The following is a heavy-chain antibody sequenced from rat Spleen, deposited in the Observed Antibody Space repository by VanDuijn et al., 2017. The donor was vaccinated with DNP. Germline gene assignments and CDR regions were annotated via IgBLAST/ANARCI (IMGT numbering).Heavy chain of an antibody. CDR3: ARHRTIMPYYYAMDA. D-gene: IGHD1-12*01. J-gene: IGHJ4*01. CDR1: RITFSDYY. CDR2: LSYNGGTP. V-gene: IGHV5-7*01. Sequence: EVQLVESGGGLVQPGRSLKLSCEVSRITFSDYYMAWVRQAPAKGLEWVATLSYNGGTPYYRDSVKGRFTISRDNAQSTLYLQMDSLRSEDTATYYCARHRTIMPYYYAMDAWGQGASVTVSS.